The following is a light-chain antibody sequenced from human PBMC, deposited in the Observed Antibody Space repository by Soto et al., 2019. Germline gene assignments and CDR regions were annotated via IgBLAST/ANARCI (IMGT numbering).Light chain of an antibody. Sequence: EIAMTQSPATLSVSPGERATLSCRASQSVSSKLAWYQQKPGQAPRLLIYDASTRATGIPARFSGSGSGTEFTLTISSLQSEDFAVYYCQQFNNWPRKFGQGTKV. CDR1: QSVSSK. J-gene: IGKJ1*01. CDR3: QQFNNWPRK. CDR2: DAS. V-gene: IGKV3-15*01.